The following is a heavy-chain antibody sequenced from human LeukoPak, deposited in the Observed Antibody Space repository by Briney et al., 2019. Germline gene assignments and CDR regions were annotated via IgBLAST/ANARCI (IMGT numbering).Heavy chain of an antibody. CDR2: IYTTGST. V-gene: IGHV4-61*02. J-gene: IGHJ4*02. CDR3: ARVTTGGYYNC. D-gene: IGHD3-22*01. Sequence: SETLSLTCTVSGGSISSGTYYWTWIRQPAGTGLEWIGRIYTTGSTNYNPSLKSRVTMSTDTSKNQFSLKLSSVTAADTAVYYCARVTTGGYYNCWGRGTLVTVSS. CDR1: GGSISSGTYY.